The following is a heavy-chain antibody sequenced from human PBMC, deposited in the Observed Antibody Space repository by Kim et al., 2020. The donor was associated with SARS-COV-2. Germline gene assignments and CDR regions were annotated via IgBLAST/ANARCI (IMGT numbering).Heavy chain of an antibody. D-gene: IGHD3-9*01. CDR2: IKQDGSEK. J-gene: IGHJ4*02. Sequence: GGSLRLSCAASGFTFSSYWMSWVRQAPGKGLEWVANIKQDGSEKYYVDSVKGRFTISRDNAKNSLYLQMNSLRAEDTAVYYCARDLYILDILTSPFDYWGQGTLVTVSS. CDR1: GFTFSSYW. V-gene: IGHV3-7*03. CDR3: ARDLYILDILTSPFDY.